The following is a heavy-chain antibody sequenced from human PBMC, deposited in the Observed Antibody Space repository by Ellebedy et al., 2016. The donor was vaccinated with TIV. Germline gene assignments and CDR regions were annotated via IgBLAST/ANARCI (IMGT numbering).Heavy chain of an antibody. CDR3: ARDKGQRSCSGSSCYPNTPFDV. Sequence: MPAETLSLTCTASGSSINNNYWSWIPQSPGKGLKWIGYIDYSGITNYNPSLKSRVTLSVEPAKKRFALELISVTAADTAVYYCARDKGQRSCSGSSCYPNTPFDVWGQGTLVTVSP. J-gene: IGHJ3*01. D-gene: IGHD2-2*01. V-gene: IGHV4-59*01. CDR1: GSSINNNY. CDR2: IDYSGIT.